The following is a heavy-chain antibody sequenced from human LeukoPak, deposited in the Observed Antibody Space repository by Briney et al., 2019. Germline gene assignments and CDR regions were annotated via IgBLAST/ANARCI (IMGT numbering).Heavy chain of an antibody. CDR2: IKQDGSEK. V-gene: IGHV3-7*01. CDR1: GFTFSSYW. Sequence: GGSLRLSCAASGFTFSSYWMSWVRQAPGKGLEWVANIKQDGSEKYYVDSVKGRFTISRDNAKNSLYLQMNSLGAEDTAVYYCARDNGWLHDPYYFDYWGQGTLVTVSS. CDR3: ARDNGWLHDPYYFDY. D-gene: IGHD5-12*01. J-gene: IGHJ4*02.